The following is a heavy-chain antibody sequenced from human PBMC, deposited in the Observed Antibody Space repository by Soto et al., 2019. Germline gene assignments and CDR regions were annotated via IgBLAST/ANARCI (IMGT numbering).Heavy chain of an antibody. D-gene: IGHD6-19*01. J-gene: IGHJ4*02. CDR2: ISGSGGST. CDR3: AKVGSGWYGSQNFDY. Sequence: PGGSLRLSCAASGFTFSSYAMSWVRQAPGKGLEWVSAISGSGGSTYYADSVKGRFTISRDNSKNTLYLQMNSLRAEDTAVYYCAKVGSGWYGSQNFDYWGQGTLVTVSS. V-gene: IGHV3-23*01. CDR1: GFTFSSYA.